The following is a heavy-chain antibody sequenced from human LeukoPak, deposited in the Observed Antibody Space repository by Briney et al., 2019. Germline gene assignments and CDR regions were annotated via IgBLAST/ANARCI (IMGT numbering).Heavy chain of an antibody. CDR3: ASRAYDSSGYYYF. D-gene: IGHD3-22*01. Sequence: GGSLRLSCVASGLTFNIYAMSWVRQGPGKGLEWVSAIRGIGYDADSVKGRCTIYGDNSQNTVYLQLKSLSAADTAVSYCASRAYDSSGYYYFGGQGTLVTVSS. CDR1: GLTFNIYA. V-gene: IGHV3-23*01. CDR2: IRGIG. J-gene: IGHJ4*02.